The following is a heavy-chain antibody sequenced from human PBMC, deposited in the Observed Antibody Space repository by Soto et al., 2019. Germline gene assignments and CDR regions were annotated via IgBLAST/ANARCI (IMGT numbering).Heavy chain of an antibody. V-gene: IGHV1-3*01. Sequence: QVQLVQSGAEVKKPGASGKVSCKASGYTFATYAIHWVRQAPGQGLEWMGWINPATGNTEYSEKFQDRVTITRDTSASTAYMGLRGLRSEDTAVYYCARRYKSAGWLEPWGQGTLVTDSS. CDR2: INPATGNT. CDR1: GYTFATYA. J-gene: IGHJ5*02. CDR3: ARRYKSAGWLEP. D-gene: IGHD1-1*01.